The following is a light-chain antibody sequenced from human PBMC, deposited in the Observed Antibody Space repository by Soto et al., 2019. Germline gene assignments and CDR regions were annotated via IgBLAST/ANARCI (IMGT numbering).Light chain of an antibody. J-gene: IGKJ1*01. V-gene: IGKV3D-20*01. Sequence: EVTLTQSPATVSVSPGETATLSCGASQTLLRGYLAWYQQRHGLAPRLIIYDVSRRATGIPDRFSGSGSGTDFTLSISRVEPEDFAVYYCQNYDGSWTFGQGTKVDNK. CDR1: QTLLRGY. CDR2: DVS. CDR3: QNYDGSWT.